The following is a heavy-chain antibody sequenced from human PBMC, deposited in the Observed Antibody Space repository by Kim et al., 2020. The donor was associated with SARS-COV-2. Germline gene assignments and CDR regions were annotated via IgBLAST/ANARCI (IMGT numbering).Heavy chain of an antibody. V-gene: IGHV4-61*01. CDR2: MFFTGNT. J-gene: IGHJ1*01. CDR1: GDSVRGGRFL. D-gene: IGHD3-9*01. Sequence: SETLSLICTVSGDSVRGGRFLWSWIRQSPGKGLEWIGSMFFTGNTNYNPSLKSRVTISIDTSRNQFSLDLDSVTAADTAIYYCARLVGWHTSHFDLCGQGTLVTVSS. CDR3: ARLVGWHTSHFDL.